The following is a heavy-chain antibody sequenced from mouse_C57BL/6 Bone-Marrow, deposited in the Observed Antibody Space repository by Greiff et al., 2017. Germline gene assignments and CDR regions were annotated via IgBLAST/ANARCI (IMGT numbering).Heavy chain of an antibody. CDR3: ARSSTSFCYMDY. J-gene: IGHJ4*01. V-gene: IGHV1-47*01. D-gene: IGHD5-1*01. Sequence: VQLQQSGAELVKPGASVKMSCKASGYTFTTYSIDWMKQSHGKSLEWIGNFHPYNDDTKYNEKFKGKATLTVDKSSNTVYLELSRITSDDSAVDYCARSSTSFCYMDYWGQGTSVTVSS. CDR1: GYTFTTYS. CDR2: FHPYNDDT.